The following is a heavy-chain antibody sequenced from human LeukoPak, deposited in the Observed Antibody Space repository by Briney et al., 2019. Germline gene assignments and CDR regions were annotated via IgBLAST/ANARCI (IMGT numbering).Heavy chain of an antibody. CDR2: INHSGST. J-gene: IGHJ4*02. CDR1: GGSFSGYY. D-gene: IGHD6-13*01. V-gene: IGHV4-34*01. CDR3: ARARARYSRTDY. Sequence: SETLSPTCAVYGGSFSGYYWSWIRQPPGKGLEWIGEINHSGSTNYNPSLKSRVTISVDTSKNQFSLKLSSVTAADTAVYYCARARARYSRTDYWGQGTLVTVSS.